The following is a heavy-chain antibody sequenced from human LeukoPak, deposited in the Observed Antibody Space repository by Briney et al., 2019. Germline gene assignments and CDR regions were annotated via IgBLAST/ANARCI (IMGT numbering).Heavy chain of an antibody. V-gene: IGHV3-48*02. Sequence: GGSLRLSCAASEFAFSTYNMNWVRQAPGKGLEWVSYISTGSSTTYYADSVKGRFTISRDNVENSLYLQMNSLRDEDTAVYYCARLQSSVAARRDAFDIWGQGTMVTVSS. J-gene: IGHJ3*02. CDR1: EFAFSTYN. D-gene: IGHD6-6*01. CDR3: ARLQSSVAARRDAFDI. CDR2: ISTGSSTT.